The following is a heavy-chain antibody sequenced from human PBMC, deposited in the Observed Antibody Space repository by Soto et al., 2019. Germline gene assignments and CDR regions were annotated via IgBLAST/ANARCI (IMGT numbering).Heavy chain of an antibody. Sequence: QVQLVQSGAEVKRPGSSVKVSCEASGGTFSSLGFTWVRQAPGQGLEWMGGIIPISGRTTFAPKFLGRVKITADESTRTTYMELTALTSDDTSIYYCATRVTQGRWRAFEDYWGQGTLVTVSS. D-gene: IGHD3-3*02. CDR2: IIPISGRT. CDR3: ATRVTQGRWRAFEDY. J-gene: IGHJ4*02. CDR1: GGTFSSLG. V-gene: IGHV1-69*01.